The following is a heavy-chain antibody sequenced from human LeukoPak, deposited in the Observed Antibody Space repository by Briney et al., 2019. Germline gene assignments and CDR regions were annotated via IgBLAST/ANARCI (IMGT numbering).Heavy chain of an antibody. CDR3: LRGDSRDF. D-gene: IGHD3-22*01. CDR2: INSGGSNK. CDR1: GFTFSTYT. Sequence: GGSLRLSCAASGFTFSTYTMNWARQAPGKGLEWVSSINSGGSNKHYADSVKGRFTISRDNAQNSLYLQMNSLRVADAAVYYCLRGDSRDFWGQGTLVTVSS. J-gene: IGHJ4*02. V-gene: IGHV3-21*01.